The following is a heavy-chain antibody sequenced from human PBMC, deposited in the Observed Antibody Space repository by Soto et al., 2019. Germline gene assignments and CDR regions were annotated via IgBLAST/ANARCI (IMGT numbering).Heavy chain of an antibody. D-gene: IGHD5-18*01. CDR1: GGSFSGYY. Sequence: SETLSLTCAVYGGSFSGYYWSWTRQPPGKGLEWIGETNHSGSTNYNPSLKSRVTISVDTSKNQFSLKLSSVTAADTAVYYCARAGGLWSYYYYYGMDVWGQGTTVTVSS. CDR2: TNHSGST. CDR3: ARAGGLWSYYYYYGMDV. J-gene: IGHJ6*02. V-gene: IGHV4-34*01.